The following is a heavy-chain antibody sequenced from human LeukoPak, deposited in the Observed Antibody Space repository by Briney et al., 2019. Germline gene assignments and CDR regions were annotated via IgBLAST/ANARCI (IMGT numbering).Heavy chain of an antibody. V-gene: IGHV3-33*01. J-gene: IGHJ4*02. D-gene: IGHD6-19*01. CDR1: GFTFSSYG. CDR2: IWYDGSNN. Sequence: GGSLRLSCAASGFTFSSYGMHWVRQAPGKGLEWVAIIWYDGSNNYYADSVKGRFTISGDNSKNTLSLQMNSLRAEDTAVYYCARDSIAVAGCFDSWGQGTLVTVSS. CDR3: ARDSIAVAGCFDS.